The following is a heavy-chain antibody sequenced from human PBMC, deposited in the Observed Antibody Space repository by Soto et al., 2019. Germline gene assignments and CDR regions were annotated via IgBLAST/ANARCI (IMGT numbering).Heavy chain of an antibody. CDR3: ARDGNLSSSYGNFDY. V-gene: IGHV1-69*01. J-gene: IGHJ4*02. CDR1: GGAFNNYG. Sequence: QVELVQSGAEVKKPGSSVRVSCKASGGAFNNYGFTWVRQASGQGLEWMGQIIPLFSTTHYAQKFQGRVPITADGSTSTVHMELSSLTSEDTAVDYCARDGNLSSSYGNFDYWGQGTLVIVSS. CDR2: IIPLFSTT. D-gene: IGHD6-6*01.